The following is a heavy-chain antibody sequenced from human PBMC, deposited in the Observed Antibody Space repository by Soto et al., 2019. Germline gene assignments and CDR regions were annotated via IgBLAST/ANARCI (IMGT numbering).Heavy chain of an antibody. CDR2: INTNTGNP. CDR3: ARELGSIFVVVILTYIDF. V-gene: IGHV7-4-1*01. D-gene: IGHD3-3*01. CDR1: GYTFTSYA. J-gene: IGHJ4*02. Sequence: ASVRVSCKASGYTFTSYAMNWVRQAPGQGLEWMGWINTNTGNPTYAQGFTGRFVFSLDTSVSTAYLQICSLKAEDTAVYYCARELGSIFVVVILTYIDFCGQGTLVTLSS.